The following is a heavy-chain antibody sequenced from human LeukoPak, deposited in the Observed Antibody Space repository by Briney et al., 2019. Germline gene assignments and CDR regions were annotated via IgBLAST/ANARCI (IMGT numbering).Heavy chain of an antibody. CDR2: IYYSGST. D-gene: IGHD3-10*01. CDR1: GGSISSSSYY. CDR3: ARGPAYYYGSGSY. Sequence: PSETLSLTCTVSGGSISSSSYYWGWIRQPPGKGLEWIGSIYYSGSTYYNPSLKSRVTISVDTSKNQFSLRLSSVTAADTAVYYCARGPAYYYGSGSYWGQGTLVTVSS. J-gene: IGHJ4*02. V-gene: IGHV4-39*07.